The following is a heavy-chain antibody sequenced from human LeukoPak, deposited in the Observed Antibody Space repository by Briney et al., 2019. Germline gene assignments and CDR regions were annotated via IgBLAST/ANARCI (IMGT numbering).Heavy chain of an antibody. D-gene: IGHD6-13*01. CDR1: GGTFSSYD. V-gene: IGHV1-69*06. CDR2: IIPIFGTA. Sequence: SVKVSCKASGGTFSSYDISWVRQAPGQGLEWMGGIIPIFGTANYAQKFQGRVTITADKSTSTAYMELSSLRSEDTAVYYCARDYSEQLVLSYWGQGTLVTVSS. CDR3: ARDYSEQLVLSY. J-gene: IGHJ4*02.